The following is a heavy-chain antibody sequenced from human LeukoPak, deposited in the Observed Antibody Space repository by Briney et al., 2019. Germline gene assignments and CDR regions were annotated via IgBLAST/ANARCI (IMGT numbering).Heavy chain of an antibody. J-gene: IGHJ4*02. CDR3: AGDGELSTSPDY. Sequence: SVKVSCKASGGAFSSYAISWVRQAPGQGLEWMGRIIPILGIANYAQKFQGRVTITADKSTSTAYMELSSLRSEDTAVYYCAGDGELSTSPDYWGQGTLVTVSS. CDR1: GGAFSSYA. D-gene: IGHD1-7*01. V-gene: IGHV1-69*04. CDR2: IIPILGIA.